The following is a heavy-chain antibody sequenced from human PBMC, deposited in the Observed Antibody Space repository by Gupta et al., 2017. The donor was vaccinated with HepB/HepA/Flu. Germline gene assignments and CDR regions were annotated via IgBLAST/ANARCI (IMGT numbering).Heavy chain of an antibody. CDR3: ARAQSSSGLDY. CDR2: ISSSGSTI. CDR1: GFTFSSYE. V-gene: IGHV3-48*03. Sequence: EVQLVEPGGGLVQPGGSLRLSCAASGFTFSSYEMNWVRQAPGKGLEWVSYISSSGSTIYYADSVKGRFTISRDNAKNSLYLQMNSLRAEDTAVYYCARAQSSSGLDYWGQGTLVTVSS. D-gene: IGHD6-19*01. J-gene: IGHJ4*02.